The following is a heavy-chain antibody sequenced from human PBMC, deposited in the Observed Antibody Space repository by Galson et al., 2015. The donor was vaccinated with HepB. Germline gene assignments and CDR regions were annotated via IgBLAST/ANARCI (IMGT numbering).Heavy chain of an antibody. D-gene: IGHD3-16*01. CDR1: GFTFDDYG. J-gene: IGHJ4*02. V-gene: IGHV3-20*04. CDR2: INWNGGST. Sequence: SLRLSCAASGFTFDDYGMSWVRQAPGKGLEWVSGINWNGGSTGYADAVKGRFTISRDNAKNSLYLQMNSLRAEDTALYYCARDGGGTVVIPFDYWGQGTLVTVSS. CDR3: ARDGGGTVVIPFDY.